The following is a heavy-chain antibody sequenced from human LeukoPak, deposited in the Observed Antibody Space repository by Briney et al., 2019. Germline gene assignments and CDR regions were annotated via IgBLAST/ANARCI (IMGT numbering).Heavy chain of an antibody. V-gene: IGHV4-38-2*02. CDR2: IYHSWNT. D-gene: IGHD6-13*01. CDR1: GYSISSGYY. Sequence: SETLSLTCTVSGYSISSGYYWGWIRQPPGKGLEWIGNIYHSWNTYYNPSLKSRVTISVDTSKNQFSLRLSSVTAADTAVYYCVGSSFDAFDIWGQGTMVTVSS. J-gene: IGHJ3*02. CDR3: VGSSFDAFDI.